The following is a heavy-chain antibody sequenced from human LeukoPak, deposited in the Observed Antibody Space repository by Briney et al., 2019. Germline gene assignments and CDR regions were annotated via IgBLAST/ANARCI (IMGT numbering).Heavy chain of an antibody. V-gene: IGHV3-23*01. CDR2: ISGSGGST. D-gene: IGHD3-22*01. J-gene: IGHJ3*02. CDR1: GFTFSSYG. Sequence: TGGSLRLSCAASGFTFSSYGMHWVRQAPGKGLEWVSAISGSGGSTYYADSVKGRFTISRDNSKNTLYLQMNSLRAEDTAVYYCAKDSRVTMIVDAFDIWGQGTMVTVSS. CDR3: AKDSRVTMIVDAFDI.